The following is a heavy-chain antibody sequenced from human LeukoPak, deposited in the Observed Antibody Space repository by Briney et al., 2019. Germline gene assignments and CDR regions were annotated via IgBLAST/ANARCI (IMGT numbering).Heavy chain of an antibody. CDR1: GGTFSSYA. CDR2: IIPIFGTA. D-gene: IGHD6-19*01. V-gene: IGHV1-69*13. Sequence: SVKVSCKASGGTFSSYAISWVRQAPGQGLEWMGGIIPIFGTANYAQKFQGRVTITADESTSAAYMELSSLRSEDTAVYYCARLEVAGTSVYYYYGMDVWGQGTTVTVSS. CDR3: ARLEVAGTSVYYYYGMDV. J-gene: IGHJ6*02.